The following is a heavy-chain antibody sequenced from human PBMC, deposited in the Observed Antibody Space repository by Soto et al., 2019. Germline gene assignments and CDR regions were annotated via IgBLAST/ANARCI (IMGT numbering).Heavy chain of an antibody. V-gene: IGHV3-30*18. J-gene: IGHJ4*02. Sequence: GGSLRLSCAASGFTFISYGMHWVRQAPGKGLEWVAVISYDGSNKYYADSVKGRFTISRDNSKNTLYLQMNSLRAEDTAVYYCAKDHYGGNSGDYWGQGTLVTVSS. D-gene: IGHD4-17*01. CDR1: GFTFISYG. CDR3: AKDHYGGNSGDY. CDR2: ISYDGSNK.